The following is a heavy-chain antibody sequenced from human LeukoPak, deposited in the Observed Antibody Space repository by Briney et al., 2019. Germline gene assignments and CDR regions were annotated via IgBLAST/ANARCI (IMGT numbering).Heavy chain of an antibody. CDR2: INPNSGGT. D-gene: IGHD3-3*01. Sequence: GASVKVSCKASGYTFTGYYMHWVRQAPGQGLEWMGWINPNSGGTNYAQKFQGRVTMTRDTSISTAYMELSGLRSDDTAVYYCARTEWGTYYDFWSGYYTPPSWFDYWGQGTLVTVSS. CDR3: ARTEWGTYYDFWSGYYTPPSWFDY. CDR1: GYTFTGYY. J-gene: IGHJ4*02. V-gene: IGHV1-2*02.